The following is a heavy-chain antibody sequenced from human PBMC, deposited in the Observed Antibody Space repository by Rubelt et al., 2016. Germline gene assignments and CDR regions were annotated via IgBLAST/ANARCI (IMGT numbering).Heavy chain of an antibody. V-gene: IGHV1-2*04. CDR2: INPNRGGT. D-gene: IGHD6-19*01. J-gene: IGHJ4*02. Sequence: QVQLVQSGAGVKKPGASMKVSCKASGYNFTTYGIHWVRQAPGQGLEWMGWINPNRGGTNYAQKFQGWVTMTRDTSISTAYMELSRLRSDDTAGYYWAREVLAVAGTNYFDYWGQGTLVTVSS. CDR1: GYNFTTYG. CDR3: AREVLAVAGTNYFDY.